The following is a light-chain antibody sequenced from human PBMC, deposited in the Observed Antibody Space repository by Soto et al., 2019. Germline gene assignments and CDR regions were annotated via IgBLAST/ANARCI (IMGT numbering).Light chain of an antibody. J-gene: IGLJ3*02. Sequence: QSVLTQSPSSSASLGASVKLTCTLSSGHSSYAIAWHQQQPEKVPLYLMKLNSDGSHSKGDGIPDRFSGSSSGAERYRTISSLQSEDEADYYCQTWGTGIPWVFGGGTKLTVL. CDR2: LNSDGSH. CDR1: SGHSSYA. CDR3: QTWGTGIPWV. V-gene: IGLV4-69*01.